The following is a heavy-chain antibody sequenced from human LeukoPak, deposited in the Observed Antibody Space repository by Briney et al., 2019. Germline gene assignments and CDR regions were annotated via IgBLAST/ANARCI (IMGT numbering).Heavy chain of an antibody. CDR3: ASRKLGNDY. D-gene: IGHD7-27*01. CDR2: IYISGST. CDR1: GGSISGYY. J-gene: IGHJ4*02. V-gene: IGHV4-4*07. Sequence: PSETLSLTCSVSGGSISGYYWNWIRQPAGKGLEWIGRIYISGSTNYNPSLKSRVTMSIDTSKNQFSLKLSSVTAADTAVYYCASRKLGNDYWGQGTLVTVSS.